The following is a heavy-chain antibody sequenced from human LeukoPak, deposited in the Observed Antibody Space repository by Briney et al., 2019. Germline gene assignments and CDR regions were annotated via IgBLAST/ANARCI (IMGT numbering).Heavy chain of an antibody. J-gene: IGHJ4*02. V-gene: IGHV3-30*04. CDR1: GFTFSGYT. CDR3: ARELLRPNFFDY. CDR2: ISHDSSTI. D-gene: IGHD5-12*01. Sequence: GRSLRLSCEASGFTFSGYTMHWVRQAPGKWPEWVTVISHDSSTIYYADSVQGRFTISRDNSKNTLYLQMTNVRPEDTAVYYCARELLRPNFFDYWGLGTLVTVSS.